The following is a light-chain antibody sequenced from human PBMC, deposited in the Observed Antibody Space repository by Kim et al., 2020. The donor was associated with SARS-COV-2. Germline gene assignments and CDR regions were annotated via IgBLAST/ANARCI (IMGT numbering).Light chain of an antibody. CDR3: QQYISYPWT. J-gene: IGKJ1*01. CDR1: QRVGNG. V-gene: IGKV1-5*01. CDR2: DAS. Sequence: ATGGDRITITCPAIQRVGNGLAGYQQKPDKAPNLLIYDASTLQGWVPSRFSGSGSGTEFTHTISGLQPDDFATYYCQQYISYPWTFGRGTKVDIK.